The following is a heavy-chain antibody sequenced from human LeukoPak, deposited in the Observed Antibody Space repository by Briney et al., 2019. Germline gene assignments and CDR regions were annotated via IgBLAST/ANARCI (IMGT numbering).Heavy chain of an antibody. V-gene: IGHV4-39*07. Sequence: SETLSLTCTVSGGSISSYYWGWIRQPPGKGLEWIGSIYYSGSTYYNPSLKSRVTISVDTSKNQFSLKLSSVTAADTAVYYCARASYDSSGAYFDYWGQGTLVTVST. CDR2: IYYSGST. CDR3: ARASYDSSGAYFDY. CDR1: GGSISSYY. J-gene: IGHJ4*02. D-gene: IGHD3-22*01.